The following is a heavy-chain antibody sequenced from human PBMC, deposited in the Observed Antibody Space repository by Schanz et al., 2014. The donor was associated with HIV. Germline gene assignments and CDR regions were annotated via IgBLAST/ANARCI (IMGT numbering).Heavy chain of an antibody. Sequence: QVQLVESGGGVVQPGRSLRLSCAASGFTFSSYGMHWVRQAPGKGLEWVAVISYDGSNKYYADSVKGRFTISRDNSKNSLYLQMNSLRAEDTAVYYCASQYPLGYCSFGSCAPFGYWGQGTLVTVSS. CDR2: ISYDGSNK. CDR1: GFTFSSYG. V-gene: IGHV3-33*05. J-gene: IGHJ4*02. D-gene: IGHD2-15*01. CDR3: ASQYPLGYCSFGSCAPFGY.